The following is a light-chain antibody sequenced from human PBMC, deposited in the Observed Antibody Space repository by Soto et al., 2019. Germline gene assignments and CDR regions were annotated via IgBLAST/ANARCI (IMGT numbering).Light chain of an antibody. CDR1: SSDVGSYNL. V-gene: IGLV2-23*02. CDR3: CSYAGSVV. CDR2: EVS. Sequence: QSALTQPASVSGSPGQSITISCTGTSSDVGSYNLVSWYQQHPGKAPKLMIYEVSKRPSGVSNRFSGSKSGNTASLTISGLQADDEADYYCCSYAGSVVFGGGTKVTVL. J-gene: IGLJ2*01.